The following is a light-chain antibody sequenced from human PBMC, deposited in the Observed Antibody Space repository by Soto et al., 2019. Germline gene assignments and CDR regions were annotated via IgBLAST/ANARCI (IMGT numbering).Light chain of an antibody. CDR1: ETVRTF. CDR2: GAS. V-gene: IGKV3-11*01. CDR3: QQHSHWPPWT. Sequence: VLTQSPATLSLSPGDRATLSCRASETVRTFVDWYQQKPGQAPRLLIYGASNRATDIPARFSGSGSGTDFTLTISNLEPEDFAVYYCQQHSHWPPWTFGQGTRVEIQ. J-gene: IGKJ1*01.